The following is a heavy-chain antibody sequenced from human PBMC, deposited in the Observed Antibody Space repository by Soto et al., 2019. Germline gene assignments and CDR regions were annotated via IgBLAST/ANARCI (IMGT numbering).Heavy chain of an antibody. CDR3: ARVTAVAGRHLRFAP. CDR1: GFTFSSYS. D-gene: IGHD6-19*01. V-gene: IGHV3-21*01. J-gene: IGHJ5*02. CDR2: ISSSSSYI. Sequence: PGGSLRLSCSSSGFTFSSYSMNWVRQAPGKGLEWVSSISSSSSYIYYADSVKGRFTISRDNAKNSLYLQMNSLRAEDTAVYYCARVTAVAGRHLRFAPWGQGTLVTVSS.